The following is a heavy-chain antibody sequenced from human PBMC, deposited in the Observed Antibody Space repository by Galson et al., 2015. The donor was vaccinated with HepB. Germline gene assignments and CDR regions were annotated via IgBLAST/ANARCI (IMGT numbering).Heavy chain of an antibody. CDR1: GFTFSSYA. V-gene: IGHV3-23*01. CDR2: ISGSGGGT. D-gene: IGHD2-2*02. Sequence: SLRLSCAASGFTFSSYAMSWVRQAPGKGLEWVSAISGSGGGTYYADSVKGRFSISRDNSKNTLYLQMNSLGAEDTAVYYCAKLIVVVLAAISPSWQDYWGQGTLVTVSS. CDR3: AKLIVVVLAAISPSWQDY. J-gene: IGHJ4*02.